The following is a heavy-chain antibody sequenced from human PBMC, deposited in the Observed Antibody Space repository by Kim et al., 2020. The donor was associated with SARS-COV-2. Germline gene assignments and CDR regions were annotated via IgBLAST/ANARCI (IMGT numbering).Heavy chain of an antibody. J-gene: IGHJ4*02. Sequence: GGSLRLSCAASGFTFSSYAMSWVRQAPGKGLEWVSAISGSGGSTYYADSVKGRFTISRDNSKNTLYLQMNSLGAEDTAVYYCAKYYYGSGSYFDYWGQGTLVTVSS. CDR1: GFTFSSYA. CDR3: AKYYYGSGSYFDY. V-gene: IGHV3-23*01. D-gene: IGHD3-10*01. CDR2: ISGSGGST.